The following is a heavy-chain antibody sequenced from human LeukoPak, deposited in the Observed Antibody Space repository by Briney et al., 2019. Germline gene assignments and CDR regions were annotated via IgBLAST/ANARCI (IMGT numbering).Heavy chain of an antibody. V-gene: IGHV4-31*03. D-gene: IGHD1-26*01. Sequence: SQTLSLTCTVSGDSISRGGYYWSWIRQHPEKGLEWIGYIYYTGSTYYNPPLKSRVTISVDISKNQFSLKVTSVTAADTAVYYCAREGSTGSYLFDPWGQRTLVTVSS. CDR2: IYYTGST. CDR3: AREGSTGSYLFDP. J-gene: IGHJ5*02. CDR1: GDSISRGGYY.